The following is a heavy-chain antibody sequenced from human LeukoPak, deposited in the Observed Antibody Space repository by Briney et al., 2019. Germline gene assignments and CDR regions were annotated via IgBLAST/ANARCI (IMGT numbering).Heavy chain of an antibody. J-gene: IGHJ4*02. CDR3: VKAAAGWGPDY. CDR2: INHSGST. V-gene: IGHV4-34*01. Sequence: SETLSLTCAVYGGSFSGYYWSWIRQPPGKGLEWIGEINHSGSTNYNPSLKSRVTISVDTSKNQFSLKLSSVTAADTAVYYCVKAAAGWGPDYWGQGTLVTVSS. CDR1: GGSFSGYY. D-gene: IGHD6-13*01.